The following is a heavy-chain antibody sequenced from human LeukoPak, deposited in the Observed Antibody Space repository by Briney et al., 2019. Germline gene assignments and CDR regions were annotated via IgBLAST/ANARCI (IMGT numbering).Heavy chain of an antibody. V-gene: IGHV1-2*02. Sequence: ASVKVSCKASGYTFTGYYMHWVRQAPGQGLEWMGWINPNSGGTNYAQKFQGRVTMTRDTSISTAYMELSRLRSDDTAVYYCARLDPSYDSSGYYYYYYMDVWGKGTTVTVSS. CDR1: GYTFTGYY. CDR2: INPNSGGT. CDR3: ARLDPSYDSSGYYYYYYMDV. J-gene: IGHJ6*03. D-gene: IGHD3-22*01.